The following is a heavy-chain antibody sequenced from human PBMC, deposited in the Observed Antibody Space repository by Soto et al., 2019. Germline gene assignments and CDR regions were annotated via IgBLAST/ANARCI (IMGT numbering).Heavy chain of an antibody. CDR3: ATEGYYSGSGTYSPPRYYGMDV. Sequence: QVQLVQSGAEVRKPGASVKVSCKASGYTFSNYGLSWVRQAPGQGLEWMGWISDYNGNTHYAQKFQGRLIMTTDTSTRTGYVELRSLTSDDTAVYFCATEGYYSGSGTYSPPRYYGMDVWGQGTTVTVSS. CDR1: GYTFSNYG. D-gene: IGHD3-10*01. V-gene: IGHV1-18*01. J-gene: IGHJ6*02. CDR2: ISDYNGNT.